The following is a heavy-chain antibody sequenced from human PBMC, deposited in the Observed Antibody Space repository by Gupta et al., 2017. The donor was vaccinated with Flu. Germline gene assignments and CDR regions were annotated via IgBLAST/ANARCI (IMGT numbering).Heavy chain of an antibody. CDR2: ISTSGDTI. CDR1: GFTFSSYS. V-gene: IGHV3-48*01. J-gene: IGHJ6*02. Sequence: EVQLVESGGGLVQPGGSLRLSCAASGFTFSSYSMTWVRQAPGTGLEWVSYISTSGDTIYYADSVKGRFTISRDNAKNSLYLQMDSLRAEDTAMYYCAREGVYERLSYYGLDVWGQGTTVTVSS. CDR3: AREGVYERLSYYGLDV. D-gene: IGHD2-8*01.